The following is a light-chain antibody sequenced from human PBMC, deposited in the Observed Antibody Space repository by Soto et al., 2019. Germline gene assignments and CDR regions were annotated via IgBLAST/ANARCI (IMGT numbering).Light chain of an antibody. CDR1: QSLSSA. CDR3: QHRSNWPPG. J-gene: IGKJ5*01. V-gene: IGKV3-11*01. CDR2: DTS. Sequence: EIVLTQSPATLSLSPGERATLSCRASQSLSSALGLYQQKPGQVPRLLIYDTSNRATGIPARFSGSGSGTDFTLTISSLAPEDFAVYYCQHRSNWPPGFGQGTRLEIK.